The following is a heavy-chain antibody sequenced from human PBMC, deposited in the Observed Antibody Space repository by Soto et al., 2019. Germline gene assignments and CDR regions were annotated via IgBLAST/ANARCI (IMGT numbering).Heavy chain of an antibody. V-gene: IGHV3-64*01. CDR3: ASSPGYYYYYMDV. D-gene: IGHD2-8*02. CDR1: GFTFSSYA. Sequence: GGSLRLSCAASGFTFSSYATHWVRQAPGKGLEYVSAISSNGGSTYYANSVKGRFTISRDNSKNTLYLQMGSLRAEDMAVYYCASSPGYYYYYMDVWGKGTTVTVSS. J-gene: IGHJ6*03. CDR2: ISSNGGST.